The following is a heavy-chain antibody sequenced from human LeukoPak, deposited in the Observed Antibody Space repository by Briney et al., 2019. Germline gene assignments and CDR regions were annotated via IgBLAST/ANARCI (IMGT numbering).Heavy chain of an antibody. D-gene: IGHD3-3*01. CDR1: GFTFSSYW. V-gene: IGHV3-74*01. Sequence: GGSLRLSCAASGFTFSSYWMHWVCQAPGKGLVWVSRINSDGSSTSYADSVKGRFTISRDNAKNTLYLQMNSLRAEDTAVYYCARGFWSGYLIDYWGQGTLVTVSS. J-gene: IGHJ4*02. CDR2: INSDGSST. CDR3: ARGFWSGYLIDY.